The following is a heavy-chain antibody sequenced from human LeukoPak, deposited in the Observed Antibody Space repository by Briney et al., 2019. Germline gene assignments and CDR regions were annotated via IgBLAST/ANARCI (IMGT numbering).Heavy chain of an antibody. CDR3: ARGVYSSGYYYYFDC. D-gene: IGHD3-22*01. CDR1: GGSISTYY. CDR2: IYYSGST. V-gene: IGHV4-59*01. J-gene: IGHJ4*02. Sequence: SETLSLTCTVSGGSISTYYWSWIRQPPGKGLESLGYIYYSGSTNYNPSLKSRVTISVDTSKNQFSLKLSSVTAADTAVYYCARGVYSSGYYYYFDCWGQGTLVTVSS.